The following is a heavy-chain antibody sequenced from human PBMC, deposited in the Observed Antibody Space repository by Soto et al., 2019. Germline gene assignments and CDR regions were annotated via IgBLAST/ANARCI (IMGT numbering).Heavy chain of an antibody. Sequence: GGSLRLSCAASGFTFSIYSMNWVRHAPGKGLEWVSSISSSSSYIYYADSVKGRFTISRDNAKNSLYLQMNSLRAEDTAVYYCADSGSYYLGAFDIWGQGTMVTVSS. CDR3: ADSGSYYLGAFDI. CDR1: GFTFSIYS. V-gene: IGHV3-21*01. CDR2: ISSSSSYI. D-gene: IGHD1-26*01. J-gene: IGHJ3*02.